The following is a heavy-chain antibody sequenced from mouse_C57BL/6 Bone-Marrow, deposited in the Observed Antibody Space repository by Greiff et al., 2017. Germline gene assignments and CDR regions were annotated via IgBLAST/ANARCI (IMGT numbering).Heavy chain of an antibody. V-gene: IGHV14-4*01. J-gene: IGHJ2*01. Sequence: VQLQQSGAELVRPGASAKLSCTASGFNIKDDYMHWVKQRPEQGLEWIGWIDPENGDTEYASKFQGKATITADTSSNTAYLQLSSLTSEDTAVYYCTTHDGYSYYFDYWGQGTTLTVSS. CDR3: TTHDGYSYYFDY. CDR1: GFNIKDDY. CDR2: IDPENGDT. D-gene: IGHD2-3*01.